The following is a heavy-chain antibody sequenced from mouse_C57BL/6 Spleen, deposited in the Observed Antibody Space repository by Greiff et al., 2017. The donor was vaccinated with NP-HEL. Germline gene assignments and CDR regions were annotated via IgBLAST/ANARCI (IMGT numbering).Heavy chain of an antibody. CDR3: TEGYYGPFAY. J-gene: IGHJ3*01. Sequence: VQLQQSGAELVRPGASVTLSCKASGYTFTDYEMHWVKQTPVHGLEWIGAIDPETGGTAYNQKFKGKAILTADKSSSTAYMELRSLTSEDSAVYYCTEGYYGPFAYWGQGTLVTVSA. D-gene: IGHD1-1*01. CDR2: IDPETGGT. CDR1: GYTFTDYE. V-gene: IGHV1-15*01.